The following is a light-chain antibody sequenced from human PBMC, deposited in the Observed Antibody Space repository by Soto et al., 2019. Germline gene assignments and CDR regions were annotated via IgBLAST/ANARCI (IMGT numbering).Light chain of an antibody. J-gene: IGKJ4*01. Sequence: EIVMTQSPATLSVSPGERATLSCRASQSVNSNLAWYRQKPGQAPRLLISDASTRATAVPARFSGSGSGTEFTLTISSLQSEESGIYYCQQYNFWPPLTFGGGTKVEIK. CDR1: QSVNSN. V-gene: IGKV3-15*01. CDR3: QQYNFWPPLT. CDR2: DAS.